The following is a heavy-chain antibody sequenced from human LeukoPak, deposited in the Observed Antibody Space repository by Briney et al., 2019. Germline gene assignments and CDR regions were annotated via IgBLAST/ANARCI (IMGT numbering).Heavy chain of an antibody. Sequence: GGSLRLSCAASGFTFSSYAMSWVRQAPGKGLEWISAISGSGGSTYYAGSVKGRFTISRDNSKNTLYLQMNSLRAEDTAVYYCAKGGRAAHYFDYWGQGTLVTVSS. CDR3: AKGGRAAHYFDY. J-gene: IGHJ4*02. V-gene: IGHV3-23*01. D-gene: IGHD2-15*01. CDR2: ISGSGGST. CDR1: GFTFSSYA.